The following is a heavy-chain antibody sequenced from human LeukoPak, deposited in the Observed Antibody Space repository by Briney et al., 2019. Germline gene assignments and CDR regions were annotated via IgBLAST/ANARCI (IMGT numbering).Heavy chain of an antibody. CDR2: IKQDGSEK. CDR1: GFTFSSNA. Sequence: GGSLRLSCAASGFTFSSNAMIWVRQAPGKGLEWVANIKQDGSEKYYVDSVKGRFTISRDNAKNSLYLQMNSLRAEDTAVYYCARDRGSSGWYEFDYWGQGTLVTVSS. D-gene: IGHD6-19*01. V-gene: IGHV3-7*01. J-gene: IGHJ4*02. CDR3: ARDRGSSGWYEFDY.